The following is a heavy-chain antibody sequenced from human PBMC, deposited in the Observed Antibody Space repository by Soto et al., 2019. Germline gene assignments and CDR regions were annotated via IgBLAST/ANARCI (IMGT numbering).Heavy chain of an antibody. CDR3: ARASVYYCPNPDCGFFFDH. D-gene: IGHD2-8*01. CDR1: GVSIDSGAFY. CDR2: ISLSGTT. Sequence: QVLLQESGPRLVKPSETLSLTCSVSGVSIDSGAFYWNWIRQFPGKGPELLGYISLSGTTYYSPSLKSRISMSIDTSKNQFSLEMTSVTAADTAVYFCARASVYYCPNPDCGFFFDHWGRGALVAVSS. V-gene: IGHV4-31*02. J-gene: IGHJ4*02.